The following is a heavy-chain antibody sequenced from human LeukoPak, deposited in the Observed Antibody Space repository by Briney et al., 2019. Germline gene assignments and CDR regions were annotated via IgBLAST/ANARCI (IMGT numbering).Heavy chain of an antibody. CDR2: LSGDSSSI. CDR1: QFTFNNNA. D-gene: IGHD3-22*01. Sequence: GGSLRLSCAASQFTFNNNAMSWVRQAPGKGLEWVSGLSGDSSSIYYAASVKGRFTISRDNSKNMLYLQMNSLRAEDTAVYYCAKDGVYYYDSSLYYFDYWGQGTLVTVSS. CDR3: AKDGVYYYDSSLYYFDY. J-gene: IGHJ4*02. V-gene: IGHV3-23*01.